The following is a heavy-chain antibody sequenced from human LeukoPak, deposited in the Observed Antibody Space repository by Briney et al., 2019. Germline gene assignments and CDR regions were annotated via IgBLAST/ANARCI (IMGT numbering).Heavy chain of an antibody. CDR3: TYLRTPYYNDKWVDP. D-gene: IGHD3/OR15-3a*01. CDR2: ISSGGSPI. V-gene: IGHV3-48*04. J-gene: IGHJ5*02. CDR1: GFTITSWS. Sequence: GSLRLTCAVSGFTITSWSMKWVRPAPGEGLGWLSLISSGGSPIYYADSVKGRFTISRDDAKNLVYLQMNSLRAEDTAVYYCTYLRTPYYNDKWVDPWGQGALVTVSS.